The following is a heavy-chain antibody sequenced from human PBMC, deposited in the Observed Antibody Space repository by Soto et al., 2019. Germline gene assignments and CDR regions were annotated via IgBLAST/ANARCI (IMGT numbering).Heavy chain of an antibody. CDR2: ISGSGADT. CDR3: AKDTGRGGGSVFDY. D-gene: IGHD2-15*01. CDR1: GFIFSNYA. J-gene: IGHJ4*02. V-gene: IGHV3-23*01. Sequence: EVQLLESGGGLVQPGGSLRLSCAPSGFIFSNYAMSWVRQARGKGLEWVSAISGSGADTYYTESVKGRFTISRDNFKNTLYLQMHSLRAEDTAVYYCAKDTGRGGGSVFDYWGQGTLVTVSS.